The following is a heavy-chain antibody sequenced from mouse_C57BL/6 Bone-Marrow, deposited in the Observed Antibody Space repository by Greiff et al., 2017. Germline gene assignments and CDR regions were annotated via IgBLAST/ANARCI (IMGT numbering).Heavy chain of an antibody. Sequence: QVQLQQSGPELVKPGASVKLSCKASGYTFTSYDINWVKQRPGQGLEWIGWFYPRDGSTKYNEKFKGKATLTVDTSSSTAYMELHSRTSEDSSVFFCARTQHRLRDYYAMDYWGQGTSVTVTS. D-gene: IGHD3-2*02. V-gene: IGHV1-85*01. J-gene: IGHJ4*01. CDR3: ARTQHRLRDYYAMDY. CDR1: GYTFTSYD. CDR2: FYPRDGST.